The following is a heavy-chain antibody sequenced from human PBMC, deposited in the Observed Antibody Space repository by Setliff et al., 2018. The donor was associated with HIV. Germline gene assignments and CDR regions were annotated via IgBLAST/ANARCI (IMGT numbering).Heavy chain of an antibody. J-gene: IGHJ2*01. V-gene: IGHV4-59*08. CDR1: GGSISGHY. CDR2: IYYNGIT. CDR3: ARSPGFWYFDL. Sequence: SETLSLTCTVSGGSISGHYWGWIRQPPGKGLEWIGSIYYNGITNYNPSLKSRVTVSVDTSMEEFGLQLSSVTAADTAVYYCARSPGFWYFDLWGPGTLVTVSS.